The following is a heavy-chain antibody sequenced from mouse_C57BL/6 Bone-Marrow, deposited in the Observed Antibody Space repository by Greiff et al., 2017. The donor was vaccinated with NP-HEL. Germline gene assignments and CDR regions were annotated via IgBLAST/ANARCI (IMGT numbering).Heavy chain of an antibody. Sequence: QVQLQQSGAELVKPGASVKISCKASGYAFSSYWMNWVKQRPGQGLEWIGQIYPGDGDTNYNGKFKGKATLTADKSSSTAYMQLSSLTSEDSAVYFFARSIRLGAYYYAMDYWGQGTSVTVSS. CDR1: GYAFSSYW. CDR3: ARSIRLGAYYYAMDY. D-gene: IGHD2-14*01. CDR2: IYPGDGDT. J-gene: IGHJ4*01. V-gene: IGHV1-80*01.